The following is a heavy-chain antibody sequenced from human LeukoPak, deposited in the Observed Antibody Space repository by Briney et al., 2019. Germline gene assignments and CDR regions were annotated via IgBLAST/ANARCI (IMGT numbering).Heavy chain of an antibody. D-gene: IGHD3-22*01. CDR2: MYSGGTT. J-gene: IGHJ1*01. Sequence: GGSLRLSCAASGFTVSSNYMSWVRQAPGKGLEWVSVMYSGGTTYYADSVKGRFTISRDNSKNMLHLQMNSLRGEDTAVYYCARENYGSSGGHGLQHWGQGTLVTVSS. CDR1: GFTVSSNY. V-gene: IGHV3-53*01. CDR3: ARENYGSSGGHGLQH.